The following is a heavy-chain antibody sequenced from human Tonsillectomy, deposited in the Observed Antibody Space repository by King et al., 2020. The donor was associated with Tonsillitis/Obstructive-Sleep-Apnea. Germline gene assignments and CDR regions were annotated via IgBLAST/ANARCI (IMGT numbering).Heavy chain of an antibody. CDR1: GFTFDDYA. Sequence: VQLVESGGGLVQPGRSLRLSCAASGFTFDDYAMHWVRQAPGKGLEWVSGISWNSGTIGYADSLKGRFSISRDNAKNSLYLQMNSLRAEDTALYYCAKDTGGYYYGSGNAFDIWGQGTMVTVSS. J-gene: IGHJ3*02. D-gene: IGHD3-10*01. CDR3: AKDTGGYYYGSGNAFDI. CDR2: ISWNSGTI. V-gene: IGHV3-9*01.